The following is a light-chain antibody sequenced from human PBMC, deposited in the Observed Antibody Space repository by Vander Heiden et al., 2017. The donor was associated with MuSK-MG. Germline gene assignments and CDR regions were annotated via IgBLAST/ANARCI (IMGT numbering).Light chain of an antibody. Sequence: EIVLTQSPGTLSLSPGERATLSCRASQSVSSSYLAWYQQKPGQAPRLLIYGASSRATGIPDRFSGSGSGTDFTLTISRLEPEDFAVYYCQQYGSSPFGQGTNLEIK. J-gene: IGKJ2*01. CDR1: QSVSSSY. CDR3: QQYGSSP. CDR2: GAS. V-gene: IGKV3-20*01.